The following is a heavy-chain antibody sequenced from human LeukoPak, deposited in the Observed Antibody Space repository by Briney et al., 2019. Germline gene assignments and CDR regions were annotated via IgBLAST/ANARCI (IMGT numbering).Heavy chain of an antibody. Sequence: GASVKVSCKASGYTFTSYDINWVRQATGQGLEWMGWMNPNSGNTGYAQKFQGRVTITRNTSISTAYMELSSLRPEDTAVYYCARGRSLWFGELLLFDYWGQGTLVTVSS. J-gene: IGHJ4*02. CDR2: MNPNSGNT. D-gene: IGHD3-10*01. V-gene: IGHV1-8*03. CDR3: ARGRSLWFGELLLFDY. CDR1: GYTFTSYD.